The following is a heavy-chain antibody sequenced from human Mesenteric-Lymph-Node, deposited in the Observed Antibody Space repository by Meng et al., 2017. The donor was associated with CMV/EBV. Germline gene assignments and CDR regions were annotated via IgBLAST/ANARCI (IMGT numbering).Heavy chain of an antibody. J-gene: IGHJ6*02. Sequence: GESLKISCAASGFTFSSYAMSWVRQAPGKGLEWVSAISGSGGSTYYADSVKGRFTISRDSSKNTLYLQMNSLRAEDTAVYYCAKVKGLYCSSTSCYLDVWGQGTTVTVSS. V-gene: IGHV3-23*01. CDR3: AKVKGLYCSSTSCYLDV. CDR1: GFTFSSYA. CDR2: ISGSGGST. D-gene: IGHD2-2*01.